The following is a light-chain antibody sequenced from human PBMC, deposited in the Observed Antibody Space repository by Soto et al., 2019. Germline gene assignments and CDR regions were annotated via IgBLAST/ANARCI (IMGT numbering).Light chain of an antibody. V-gene: IGKV3-20*01. Sequence: ESMLTQSPGPLSLSPGARATLSCRASQSVSTRHLAWYQQKPGQALRLLIYGASIRAAGIPDRFSGSGSGTDFTLTISRLEAEDFAVYYCHQFGSSPLAFTFGQGTKLEI. CDR2: GAS. CDR1: QSVSTRH. CDR3: HQFGSSPLAFT. J-gene: IGKJ2*01.